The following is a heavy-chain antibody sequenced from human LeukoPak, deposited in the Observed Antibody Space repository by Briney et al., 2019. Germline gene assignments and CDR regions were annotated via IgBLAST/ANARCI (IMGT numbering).Heavy chain of an antibody. CDR1: GFIFSTYG. J-gene: IGHJ4*03. D-gene: IGHD3-16*01. CDR3: ATDVYYRDSTGYFDN. V-gene: IGHV3-30*02. Sequence: PGGSLRLSCAASGFIFSTYGMHRVRQAPGKGLEWVTFIQYDGGNKNYADSVRGRFTISRDNSKNTLYLQMNSLRAEDTAVYYCATDVYYRDSTGYFDNWGQGTLVTVSS. CDR2: IQYDGGNK.